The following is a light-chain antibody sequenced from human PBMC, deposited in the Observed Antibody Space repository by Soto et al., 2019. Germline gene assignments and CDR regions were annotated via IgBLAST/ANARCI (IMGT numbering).Light chain of an antibody. Sequence: EIVLTQSPATLSLSPGERATLSCRASQNVSSHLAWYQLTPDQAPRLLIYDASKRATGIPARFSGGGSGTDFTLTISSLEPEDFALYYCQQRSDWPTFGGGTQVEIK. CDR1: QNVSSH. J-gene: IGKJ4*01. CDR3: QQRSDWPT. V-gene: IGKV3-11*01. CDR2: DAS.